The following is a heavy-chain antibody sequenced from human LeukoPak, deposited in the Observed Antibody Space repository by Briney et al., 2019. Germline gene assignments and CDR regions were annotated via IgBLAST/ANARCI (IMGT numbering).Heavy chain of an antibody. CDR2: INSDGSGT. V-gene: IGHV3-74*01. J-gene: IGHJ6*02. CDR3: ARSGALYYGMDV. CDR1: GFTFSSYW. Sequence: GGSLRLSCAASGFTFSSYWMRWVRHAPGKGLVWVSRINSDGSGTSYADSVKGRFTISRDNAKNTLYLQMNSLRAEDTAVYYCARSGALYYGMDVWGQGTTVTVSS. D-gene: IGHD2-15*01.